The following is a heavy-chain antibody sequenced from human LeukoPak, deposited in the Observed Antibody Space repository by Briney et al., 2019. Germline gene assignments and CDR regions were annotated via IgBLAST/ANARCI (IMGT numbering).Heavy chain of an antibody. CDR2: IYTSGST. D-gene: IGHD3-16*01. CDR1: GGSLSSGSYY. Sequence: SETLSLTCTVSGGSLSSGSYYWSWIRQPAGKGLEWIGRIYTSGSTNSNPSLKSRVTISVDTSKNQFSLKLSSVTAADTAVYYCARDSLGENWFDPWGLGTLVTVSS. V-gene: IGHV4-61*02. J-gene: IGHJ5*02. CDR3: ARDSLGENWFDP.